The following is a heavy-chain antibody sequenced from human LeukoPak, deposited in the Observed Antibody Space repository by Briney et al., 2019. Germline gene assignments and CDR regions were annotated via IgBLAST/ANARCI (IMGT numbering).Heavy chain of an antibody. J-gene: IGHJ4*02. CDR1: GYTFTGYY. Sequence: ASVKVSFKASGYTFTGYYMHWVRQAPGQGLEWMGWINPNSGGTNYAQKFQGRVTMTRDTSISTAYMELSRLRSDDTAVYYCARGGITIFGVVILTNLYYFDYWGQGTLVTVSS. CDR3: ARGGITIFGVVILTNLYYFDY. CDR2: INPNSGGT. V-gene: IGHV1-2*02. D-gene: IGHD3-3*01.